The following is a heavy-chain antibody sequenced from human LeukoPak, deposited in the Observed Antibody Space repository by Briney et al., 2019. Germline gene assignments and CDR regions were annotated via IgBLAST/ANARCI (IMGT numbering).Heavy chain of an antibody. D-gene: IGHD3-22*01. CDR2: IYYSGST. Sequence: PSQTLSLTCTISGGSISSGDYYWSWIRQPPGKGLEWSGYIYYSGSTYYNPSLKSRVTISVDTSKNQFSLKLSSVTAADTAVYYCAGSSGPAGWFDPWGQGTLVTVSS. CDR1: GGSISSGDYY. V-gene: IGHV4-30-4*08. J-gene: IGHJ5*02. CDR3: AGSSGPAGWFDP.